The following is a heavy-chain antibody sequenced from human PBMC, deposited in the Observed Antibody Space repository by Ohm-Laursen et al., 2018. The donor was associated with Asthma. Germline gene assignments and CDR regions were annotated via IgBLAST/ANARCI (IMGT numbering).Heavy chain of an antibody. Sequence: GASVKVSCNASGGTFSSYAISWVRQAPGQGLEWMGGIIPIFGTANYAQKFQGRVTITADESTSTAYMELSSLRSEDTAVYYCARDSIVGARYYYGMDVWGQGTTVTVSS. CDR2: IIPIFGTA. J-gene: IGHJ6*02. V-gene: IGHV1-69*13. D-gene: IGHD1-26*01. CDR3: ARDSIVGARYYYGMDV. CDR1: GGTFSSYA.